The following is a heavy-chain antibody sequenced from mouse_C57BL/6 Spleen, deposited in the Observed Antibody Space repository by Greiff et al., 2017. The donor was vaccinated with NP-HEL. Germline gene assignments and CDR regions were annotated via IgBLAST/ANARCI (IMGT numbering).Heavy chain of an antibody. D-gene: IGHD4-1*01. J-gene: IGHJ3*01. V-gene: IGHV1-26*01. CDR3: ARELGRDWFAY. CDR1: GYTFTDYY. Sequence: VQLQQSGPELVKPGASVKISCKASGYTFTDYYMNWVKQSHGKSLEWIGDINPNNGGTSYNQKFKGKATLTVDKSSSTAYMELRSLTSEDSAVYYCARELGRDWFAYWGQGTLVTVSA. CDR2: INPNNGGT.